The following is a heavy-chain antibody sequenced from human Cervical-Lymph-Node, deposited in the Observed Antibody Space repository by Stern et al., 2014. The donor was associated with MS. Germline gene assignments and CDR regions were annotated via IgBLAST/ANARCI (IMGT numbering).Heavy chain of an antibody. CDR3: ARPITGADHAFDY. Sequence: VQLVQSGSEMKKPGASVKVSCKASGYTFNRYAINWVRQAPGQGLEWMGWINTNSGNPPYGRGFAGMFAFSLDTSVSTAYLQITSLKAEDTAVYYCARPITGADHAFDYWGQGTLVTVSS. V-gene: IGHV7-4-1*02. J-gene: IGHJ4*02. CDR2: INTNSGNP. D-gene: IGHD6-13*01. CDR1: GYTFNRYA.